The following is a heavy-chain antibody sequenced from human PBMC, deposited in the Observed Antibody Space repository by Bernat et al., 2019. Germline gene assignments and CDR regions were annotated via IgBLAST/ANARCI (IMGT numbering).Heavy chain of an antibody. CDR3: AKDFTRGSSSSMGYGMDV. CDR2: ISYDGSNK. Sequence: QVQLVESGGGVVQPGRSLRLSCAASGFTFSSYGMHWVRQAPGKGLEWVAVISYDGSNKYYADSVKGRFTISRDNSKNTLYLQMNSLRAEDTAVYYCAKDFTRGSSSSMGYGMDVWGQGTTVTVSS. V-gene: IGHV3-30*18. D-gene: IGHD6-6*01. CDR1: GFTFSSYG. J-gene: IGHJ6*02.